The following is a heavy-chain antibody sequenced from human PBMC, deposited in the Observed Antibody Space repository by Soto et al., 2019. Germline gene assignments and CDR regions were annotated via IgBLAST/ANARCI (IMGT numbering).Heavy chain of an antibody. Sequence: QVQLQQWGAGLLKSSETLSLTCAVYGGSFSGYYWSWIRQPPGKGLEWIGEINHIGSTNYNPSLKSRVTISVDTSKNQFSLKLSSVTAADTAVYYCARGRFGEFVFDIWGQGTMVTVSS. CDR3: ARGRFGEFVFDI. D-gene: IGHD3-10*01. J-gene: IGHJ3*02. V-gene: IGHV4-34*01. CDR1: GGSFSGYY. CDR2: INHIGST.